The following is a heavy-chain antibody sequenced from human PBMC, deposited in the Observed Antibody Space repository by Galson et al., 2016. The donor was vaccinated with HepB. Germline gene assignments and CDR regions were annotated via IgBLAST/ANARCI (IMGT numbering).Heavy chain of an antibody. CDR2: ISGNGGTT. V-gene: IGHV3-23*01. Sequence: LRLSCAASGFTFSGYAMSWVRQAPGKGLECVSSISGNGGTTYYADSVKGRFTISRDNSKNTLYLQMNSLRADDTAVYYCAKTLLGGMDVWGQGTTVTVSS. D-gene: IGHD2-21*01. J-gene: IGHJ6*02. CDR1: GFTFSGYA. CDR3: AKTLLGGMDV.